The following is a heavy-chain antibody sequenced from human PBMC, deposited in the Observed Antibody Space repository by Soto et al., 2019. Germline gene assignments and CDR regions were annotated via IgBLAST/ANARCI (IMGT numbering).Heavy chain of an antibody. V-gene: IGHV3-48*02. D-gene: IGHD3-10*01. CDR3: ARGFGCSRGPFDS. CDR1: GFTFTSYS. Sequence: PGRSRRLSCAPSGFTFTSYSMNWVRQAPGRWLEWLSYISSSSNTIFYADSVKGRFTISRDSANSSLYLQLTSLRDDDTALYFWARGFGCSRGPFDSWGQGPPVTVSS. CDR2: ISSSSNTI. J-gene: IGHJ4*02.